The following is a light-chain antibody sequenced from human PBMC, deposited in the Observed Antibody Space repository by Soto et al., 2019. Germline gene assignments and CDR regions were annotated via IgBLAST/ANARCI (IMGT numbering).Light chain of an antibody. Sequence: EIVLTQSPATLSLSPGERATLSCRASQSVGSFLAWYQQTPGQAPMLLIYDASNKATGIPARFSGSGSGTDCTLVISSREPEDFAVYYCQQRSNWPITFGEGTRLESK. J-gene: IGKJ5*01. CDR3: QQRSNWPIT. CDR1: QSVGSF. CDR2: DAS. V-gene: IGKV3-11*01.